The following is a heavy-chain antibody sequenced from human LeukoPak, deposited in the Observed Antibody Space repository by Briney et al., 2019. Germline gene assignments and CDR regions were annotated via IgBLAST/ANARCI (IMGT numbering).Heavy chain of an antibody. Sequence: PGGSLKLSCAASGFTFSDFYMSWIRQAPGKGLEWVSDIDTTGTTIYFADFVRGRFTISRDNAKDSVYLQMNSLTVEDTAVYFCARQYSSDWPSDFWGQGTLGTVSS. V-gene: IGHV3-11*04. CDR2: IDTTGTTI. CDR3: ARQYSSDWPSDF. J-gene: IGHJ4*02. D-gene: IGHD6-19*01. CDR1: GFTFSDFY.